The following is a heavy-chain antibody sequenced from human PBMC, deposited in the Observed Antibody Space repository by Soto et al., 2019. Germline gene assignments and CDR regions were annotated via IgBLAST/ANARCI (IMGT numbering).Heavy chain of an antibody. Sequence: GESLKISCKGSGYSFTSYWISWVRQMPGKGLEWMGRIDPSDSYTNYSPSIQGHVTISVDKSINTAYLQWSSLKASDSAMYYCARRGAQFGELLAFIDNWFDPWGQGTLVTVSS. V-gene: IGHV5-10-1*01. D-gene: IGHD3-10*01. J-gene: IGHJ5*02. CDR3: ARRGAQFGELLAFIDNWFDP. CDR2: IDPSDSYT. CDR1: GYSFTSYW.